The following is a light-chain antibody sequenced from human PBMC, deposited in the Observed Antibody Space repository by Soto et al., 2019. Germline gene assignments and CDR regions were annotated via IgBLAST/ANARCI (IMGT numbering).Light chain of an antibody. CDR2: DVS. Sequence: QSVLTQPRSVSGSPGQSVTISCTGTSSDVGGYNYVSWYQQHPGKAPKLMIYDVSKRPSGVPDRFSGSKSGNTASLTISGLQAEDEADYYCCSYAGSYTYVFGTGTKAHRP. CDR1: SSDVGGYNY. V-gene: IGLV2-11*01. CDR3: CSYAGSYTYV. J-gene: IGLJ1*01.